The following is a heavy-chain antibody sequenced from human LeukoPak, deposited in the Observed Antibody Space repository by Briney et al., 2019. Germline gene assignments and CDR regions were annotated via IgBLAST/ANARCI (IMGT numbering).Heavy chain of an antibody. CDR1: GGSFSGYY. V-gene: IGHV4-34*01. D-gene: IGHD6-19*01. CDR3: ARTAIAVAGTPFDY. Sequence: PSETLSLTCAVCGGSFSGYYWSWIRQPPGKGLEWIGEINHSGSTNYNPSLKSRVTISVDTSKNQFSLKLSSVTAADTAVYYCARTAIAVAGTPFDYWGQGTLVTVSS. CDR2: INHSGST. J-gene: IGHJ4*02.